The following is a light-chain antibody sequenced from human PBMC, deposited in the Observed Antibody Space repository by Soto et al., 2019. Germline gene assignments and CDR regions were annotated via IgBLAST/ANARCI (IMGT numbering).Light chain of an antibody. CDR3: QQTYNTPLT. V-gene: IGKV1-39*01. CDR1: QRISSY. CDR2: AAS. Sequence: DIQMTQSPSSLSASVGDRVTITCRASQRISSYLTWYQQTPGNAPKLLIYAASGLQSGFPSSFSGSGSGTDVTLTINSLQREDFATYYYQQTYNTPLTFGGGTKVDIK. J-gene: IGKJ4*01.